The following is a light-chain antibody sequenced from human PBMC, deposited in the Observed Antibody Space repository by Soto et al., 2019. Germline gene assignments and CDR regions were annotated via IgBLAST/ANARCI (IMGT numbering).Light chain of an antibody. Sequence: EIVLTHSPGTLSLSPGEIATLSFSASQSVANNYIAWYQQRPGQAPRLVIYDASSRATGITDRFSASGSGTDFTLTISKVEPEDFAVYYCQQYGTPRSVTFGQGTRLEIK. V-gene: IGKV3-20*01. CDR3: QQYGTPRSVT. J-gene: IGKJ5*01. CDR1: QSVANNY. CDR2: DAS.